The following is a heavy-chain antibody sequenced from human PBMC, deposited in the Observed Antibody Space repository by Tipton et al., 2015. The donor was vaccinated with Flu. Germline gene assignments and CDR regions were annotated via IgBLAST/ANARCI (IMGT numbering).Heavy chain of an antibody. Sequence: SLRLSCAASGFTFSGSAMHWVRQASGKGLEWVGRIRSKANSYATAYAASVKGRFTISRDDSKNTAYLQMNSLKTEDTAVYYCTRHSDYYDSSGYPFGYWGQGTLVTVSS. D-gene: IGHD3-22*01. CDR2: IRSKANSYAT. J-gene: IGHJ4*02. CDR1: GFTFSGSA. CDR3: TRHSDYYDSSGYPFGY. V-gene: IGHV3-73*01.